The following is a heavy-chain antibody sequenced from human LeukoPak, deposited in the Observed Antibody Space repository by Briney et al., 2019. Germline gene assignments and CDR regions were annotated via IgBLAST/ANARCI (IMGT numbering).Heavy chain of an antibody. V-gene: IGHV3-43*02. CDR3: AKGFHRAWGSGSDFDY. CDR1: GFTFDDYA. Sequence: GGSLRLSCAASGFTFDDYAMHWVRHAPGKGLEWVSLISGDGGSTYYADSVKGRFTISRDNSKNSLYLQMNSLRTEDTALYYCAKGFHRAWGSGSDFDYWGQGTLVTVSS. D-gene: IGHD3-10*01. CDR2: ISGDGGST. J-gene: IGHJ4*02.